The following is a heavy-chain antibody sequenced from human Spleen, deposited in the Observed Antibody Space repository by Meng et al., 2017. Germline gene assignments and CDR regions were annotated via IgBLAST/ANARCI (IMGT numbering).Heavy chain of an antibody. D-gene: IGHD4-11*01. CDR1: GGSFSDYY. V-gene: IGHV4-34*04. CDR2: INHSGST. Sequence: SDTLSLTCVVSGGSFSDYYWIWLREPPGKGLEGSGEINHSGSTNDNPPLEGRATISVDTSQNNLSLKLRSVTAADSAVYFCARGTTTMAHDFDYWGQGTLVTVSS. J-gene: IGHJ4*02. CDR3: ARGTTTMAHDFDY.